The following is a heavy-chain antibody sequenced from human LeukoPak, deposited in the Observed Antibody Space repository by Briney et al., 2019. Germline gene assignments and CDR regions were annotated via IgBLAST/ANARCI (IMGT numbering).Heavy chain of an antibody. CDR1: GFTFSSYS. J-gene: IGHJ4*02. D-gene: IGHD1-1*01. Sequence: GGSLRLSCAASGFTFSSYSMNWVRQAPGKGLEWVSSISSSSSYIYYADSVKGRFTISRDNAENSLYLQMNSLRAEDTAVYYCARWRDQTTRFDYWGQGTLVTVSS. CDR2: ISSSSSYI. CDR3: ARWRDQTTRFDY. V-gene: IGHV3-21*01.